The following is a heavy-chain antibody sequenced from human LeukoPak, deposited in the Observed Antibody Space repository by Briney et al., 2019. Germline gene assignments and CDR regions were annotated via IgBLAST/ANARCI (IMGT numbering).Heavy chain of an antibody. CDR3: AKVQLGIGVDY. Sequence: GGSLRLSCAASGFSFSSYAVSWVCQAPGRGLEWVSGISDGGSRTYYADSVKGRFTISRDDSKNTLYLQMNSLRAEDTAVYYCAKVQLGIGVDYWGQGTLVTVSS. V-gene: IGHV3-23*01. CDR1: GFSFSSYA. J-gene: IGHJ4*02. D-gene: IGHD7-27*01. CDR2: ISDGGSRT.